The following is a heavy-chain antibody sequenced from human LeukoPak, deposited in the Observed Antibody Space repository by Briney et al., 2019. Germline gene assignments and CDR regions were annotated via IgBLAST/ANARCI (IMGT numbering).Heavy chain of an antibody. CDR3: SGDYIWGRLF. CDR1: GFSLSDYW. V-gene: IGHV3-74*01. J-gene: IGHJ4*01. Sequence: GGSLRLSCVGSGFSLSDYWMHWVRQTPGKGLMWVSRITSDGSTTWYADSVKGRFTVSRDNAKNTLFLEMNSLRDEDTAVYYCSGDYIWGRLFWGQGTLVTVSS. CDR2: ITSDGSTT. D-gene: IGHD3-16*01.